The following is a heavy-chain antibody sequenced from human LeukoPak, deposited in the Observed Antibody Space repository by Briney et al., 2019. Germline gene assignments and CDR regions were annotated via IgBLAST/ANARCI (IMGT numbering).Heavy chain of an antibody. CDR1: GYTFTGYY. Sequence: ASVKVSCKASGYTFTGYYMHWVRQAPGEGLEWMGIINPTGGSTSYAQKFQGRVTMTRDTSTSTVYMELSGLRSEDTAVYYCARDHYHKIHSVMVTAPDYWGQGTLVIVSS. V-gene: IGHV1-46*01. D-gene: IGHD2-21*02. J-gene: IGHJ4*02. CDR3: ARDHYHKIHSVMVTAPDY. CDR2: INPTGGST.